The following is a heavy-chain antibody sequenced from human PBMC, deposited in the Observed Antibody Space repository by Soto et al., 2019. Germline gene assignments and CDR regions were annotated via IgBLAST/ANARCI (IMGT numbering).Heavy chain of an antibody. J-gene: IGHJ4*02. CDR3: AGVYYDILTGYPPSSGFDY. CDR2: IYTSGST. CDR1: GGSISSYY. Sequence: SETLSLTCTVSGGSISSYYWSWIRQPAGKGLEWIGRIYTSGSTNYNPSLKSRVTMSVDTSKNQFSLKLSSVTAADTAVYYCAGVYYDILTGYPPSSGFDYWGQGTLVTVSS. V-gene: IGHV4-4*07. D-gene: IGHD3-9*01.